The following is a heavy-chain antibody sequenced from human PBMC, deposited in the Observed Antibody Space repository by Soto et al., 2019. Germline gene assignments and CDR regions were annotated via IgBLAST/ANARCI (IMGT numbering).Heavy chain of an antibody. Sequence: PGESLKISWKGSGYSFTSYWIGWVRQMPGKGLEWMGIIYPGDSDTKYSPSLQGQVTISADTSISTAYLQWTSLKASDTAMYYCARSRRGAYSSGWYSLSGYYNYGIDVWGQGTTVTVSS. D-gene: IGHD6-19*01. J-gene: IGHJ6*02. CDR1: GYSFTSYW. CDR2: IYPGDSDT. V-gene: IGHV5-51*01. CDR3: ARSRRGAYSSGWYSLSGYYNYGIDV.